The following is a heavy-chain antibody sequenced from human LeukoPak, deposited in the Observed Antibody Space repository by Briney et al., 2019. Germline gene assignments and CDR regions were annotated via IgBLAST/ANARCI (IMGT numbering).Heavy chain of an antibody. CDR1: GGSFSGYY. CDR2: INHSGST. CDR3: ARHNYYGSGSYYYSFDY. J-gene: IGHJ4*02. D-gene: IGHD3-10*01. Sequence: PSETLSLTCAVYGGSFSGYYWSWIRQPPGKGLEWIGEINHSGSTNYNPSLKSRVTISVDTSKNQFSLKLSSVTAAGTAVYYCARHNYYGSGSYYYSFDYWGQGTLVTVSS. V-gene: IGHV4-34*01.